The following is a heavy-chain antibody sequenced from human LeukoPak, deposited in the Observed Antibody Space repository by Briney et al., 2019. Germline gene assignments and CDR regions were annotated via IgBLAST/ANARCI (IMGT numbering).Heavy chain of an antibody. CDR2: IYYSGST. J-gene: IGHJ4*02. V-gene: IGHV4-31*03. CDR1: GGSISSGGYY. CDR3: ARGVEMATIPVDY. Sequence: PSQTLSLTCTVSGGSISSGGYYWSWIRQHPGKGLEWSGYIYYSGSTYYNPSLKSRVTISVDTSKNQCSLKLSSVTAADTAVYYCARGVEMATIPVDYWGQGTLVTVSS. D-gene: IGHD5-24*01.